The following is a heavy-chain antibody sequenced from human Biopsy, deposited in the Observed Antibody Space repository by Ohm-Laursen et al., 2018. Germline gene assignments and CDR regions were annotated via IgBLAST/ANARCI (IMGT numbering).Heavy chain of an antibody. J-gene: IGHJ4*02. CDR2: IYTGGST. V-gene: IGHV3-53*01. CDR3: AREGRDY. CDR1: GFTFNNYG. Sequence: SLRLSCAAFGFTFNNYGMQWVRQAPGKGLEWVSVIYTGGSTFYADSVKGRFTISRDKSKNTLYLQMNNLTAEDTAVYYCAREGRDYWGQGTLVTVSS.